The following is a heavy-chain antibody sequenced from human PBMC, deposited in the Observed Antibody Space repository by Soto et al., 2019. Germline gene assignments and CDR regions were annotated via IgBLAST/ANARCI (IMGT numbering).Heavy chain of an antibody. CDR1: GFTFASYD. D-gene: IGHD2-8*01. Sequence: EVQLLESGGGLVQPGGSLRLSCAASGFTFASYDMSWVRQAPGKGLEWVSAISGSGGQAYYADSVKGRLTISRDNSKNTLYVQMDSLRAEDTAIYYCAKEDDAWTNGHFDIWGQGTMVTVSS. V-gene: IGHV3-23*01. J-gene: IGHJ3*02. CDR3: AKEDDAWTNGHFDI. CDR2: ISGSGGQA.